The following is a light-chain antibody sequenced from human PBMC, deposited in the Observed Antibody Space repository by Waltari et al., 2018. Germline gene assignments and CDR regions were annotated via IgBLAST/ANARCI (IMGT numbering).Light chain of an antibody. V-gene: IGLV2-23*02. CDR1: SSDVGYYNL. CDR3: CSFAGSVTFVV. CDR2: EVT. Sequence: QSALTQPASVSGSPGPAITIFFSGTSSDVGYYNLFSWYQQHPGKAPKVIIYEVTKRPSGVSNRFSGSKSGNTASLTISGLQAEDEAEYFCCSFAGSVTFVVFGGGTKVTVL. J-gene: IGLJ2*01.